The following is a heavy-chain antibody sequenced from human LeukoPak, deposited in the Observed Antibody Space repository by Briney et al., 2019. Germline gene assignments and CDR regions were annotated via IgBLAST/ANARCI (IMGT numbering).Heavy chain of an antibody. V-gene: IGHV4-39*01. D-gene: IGHD5-12*01. CDR3: ARHIRYTYDTNWFHP. J-gene: IGHJ5*02. CDR2: IYYSGNA. CDR1: GDSIAATSYY. Sequence: SETLSCTCSVSGDSIAATSYYWAWIRQPPGKGLEWIGSIYYSGNANYDPSLQSRVTMSVDTSKNQFSLSLSSGTAADTAVYYCARHIRYTYDTNWFHPWGQGTLVTVSS.